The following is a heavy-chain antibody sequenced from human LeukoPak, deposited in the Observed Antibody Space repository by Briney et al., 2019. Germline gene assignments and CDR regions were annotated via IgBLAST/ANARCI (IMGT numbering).Heavy chain of an antibody. Sequence: PGGSLRLSCAASGFTFSSYSMNWVRQPPGKGLEWIGEINHSGSTNYNPSLKSRVTISVDTSKNQFSLKLSSVTAADTAVYYCASSGSWGQGILVSVSS. J-gene: IGHJ4*02. CDR3: ASSGS. D-gene: IGHD3-10*01. CDR2: INHSGST. V-gene: IGHV4-34*01. CDR1: GFTFSSYS.